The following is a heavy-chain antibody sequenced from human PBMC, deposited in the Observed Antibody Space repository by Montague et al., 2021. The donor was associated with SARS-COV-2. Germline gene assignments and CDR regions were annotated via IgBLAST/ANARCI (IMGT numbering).Heavy chain of an antibody. CDR2: IYYSGST. CDR1: GGSISSGGYY. CDR3: VRARITMIVVVNAFDI. V-gene: IGHV4-31*03. D-gene: IGHD3-22*01. Sequence: TLSLTRTVSGGSISSGGYYWSWIRQHPGKGLEWIGYIYYSGSTYYXPSLKSRVTISVDTSKNQFSLKLSSVTAADTAVYYCVRARITMIVVVNAFDIWGQGTMVTVSS. J-gene: IGHJ3*02.